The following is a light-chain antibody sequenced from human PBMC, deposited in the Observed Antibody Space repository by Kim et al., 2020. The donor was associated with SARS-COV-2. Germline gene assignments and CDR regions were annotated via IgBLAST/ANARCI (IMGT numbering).Light chain of an antibody. CDR3: QQYGSSPQT. Sequence: PGERATLSCRASQSVSSSYLAWYQQKPGQAPRPLLYGASSRATGIPDRFSGSGSGTDFTLTISRLEPEDFAVYYCQQYGSSPQTFGQGTKVDIK. V-gene: IGKV3-20*01. J-gene: IGKJ1*01. CDR1: QSVSSSY. CDR2: GAS.